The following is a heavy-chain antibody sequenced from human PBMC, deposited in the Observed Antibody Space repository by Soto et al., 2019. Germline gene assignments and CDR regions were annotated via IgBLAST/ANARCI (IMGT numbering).Heavy chain of an antibody. J-gene: IGHJ4*02. V-gene: IGHV3-23*01. Sequence: EVQLLESGGGLVQPGGSLRLSCAASGFTFSSYAMSWVRQAPGKGLEWVSAISGSGGSTYYADSVKGRFTISRDNSKNTLYLQMNSLRAEDTAVYYCAKDRAGFYSSSSAFDYWGQGTLVTVSS. CDR3: AKDRAGFYSSSSAFDY. D-gene: IGHD6-6*01. CDR2: ISGSGGST. CDR1: GFTFSSYA.